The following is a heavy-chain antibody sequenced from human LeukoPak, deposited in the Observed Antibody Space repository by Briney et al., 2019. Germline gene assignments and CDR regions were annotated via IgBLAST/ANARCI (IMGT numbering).Heavy chain of an antibody. CDR1: GFTFSNYA. D-gene: IGHD3-16*01. CDR3: ATEKGDSPDY. CDR2: LSGSGGNT. Sequence: GGSLRLSCAASGFTFSNYAMAWVRQAPGKGVEWVSGLSGSGGNTYYADSVKGRFTISRDNPKNTLYLQMNSLRAEDTAVYYCATEKGDSPDYWGQGTLVTVSS. V-gene: IGHV3-23*01. J-gene: IGHJ4*02.